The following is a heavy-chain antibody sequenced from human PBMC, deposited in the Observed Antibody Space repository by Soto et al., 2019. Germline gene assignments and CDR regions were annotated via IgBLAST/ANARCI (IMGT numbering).Heavy chain of an antibody. CDR1: GYTFTSYD. J-gene: IGHJ4*02. D-gene: IGHD5-18*01. V-gene: IGHV1-18*01. CDR2: ISAYNGNT. CDR3: ARVTDGVDTAMVLFDY. Sequence: ASVKVSCKASGYTFTSYDINWVRQAPGQGLEWMGWISAYNGNTNYAQKLQGRVTMTTDTSTSTAYMELRSLRSDDTAVYYCARVTDGVDTAMVLFDYWGQGTLVTVS.